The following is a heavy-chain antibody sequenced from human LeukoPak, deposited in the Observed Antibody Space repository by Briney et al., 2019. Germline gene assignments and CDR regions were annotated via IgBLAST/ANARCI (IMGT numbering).Heavy chain of an antibody. CDR3: AKDGMGTGFYYYYYMDV. CDR2: ISSSGSTI. D-gene: IGHD7-27*01. J-gene: IGHJ6*03. CDR1: GFTFSSYE. Sequence: GGSLRLSCAASGFTFSSYEMNWVRQAPGKGLEWVSYISSSGSTIYYADSVKGRFTISRDNAKNSLYLQMNSLRAEDTAVYYCAKDGMGTGFYYYYYMDVWGKGTTVTISS. V-gene: IGHV3-48*03.